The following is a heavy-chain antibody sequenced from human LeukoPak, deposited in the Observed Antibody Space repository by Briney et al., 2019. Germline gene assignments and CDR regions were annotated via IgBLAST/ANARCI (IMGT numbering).Heavy chain of an antibody. CDR1: GYTFTSYG. D-gene: IGHD3-22*01. Sequence: ASVKVSCKASGYTFTSYGISWVRQAPRQGLEWMGWISAYNGNTNYAQKLQGRVTMTTDTSTSTAYMELRSLRSDDTAVYYCAREIRYYDSSGFYYTFDYWGQGTLVTVSS. CDR2: ISAYNGNT. V-gene: IGHV1-18*01. CDR3: AREIRYYDSSGFYYTFDY. J-gene: IGHJ4*02.